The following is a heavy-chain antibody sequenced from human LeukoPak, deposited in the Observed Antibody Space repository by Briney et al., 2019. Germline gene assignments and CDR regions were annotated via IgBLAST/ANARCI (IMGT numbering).Heavy chain of an antibody. J-gene: IGHJ2*01. CDR1: GVSIKYAGYY. CDR3: ARDLGVPAAIGIPYFDL. CDR2: IYYSGST. V-gene: IGHV4-61*08. D-gene: IGHD2-2*02. Sequence: SETLSLTCSVSGVSIKYAGYYRAWMRQSPGKGLEWIGYIYYSGSTNYNPSLKSRVTISVDTSKNQFSLKLSSVTAADTAVYYCARDLGVPAAIGIPYFDLWGRGTLVTVSS.